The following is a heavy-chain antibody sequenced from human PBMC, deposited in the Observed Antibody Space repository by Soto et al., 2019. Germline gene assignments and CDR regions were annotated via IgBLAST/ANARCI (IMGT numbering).Heavy chain of an antibody. Sequence: PGGSLRLSCKASGFTFGDYGMSWVRQVPGKGLEWVGFIRSEAYGGRTEYAASVKGRFTISRADSKSIDYLQMNSLKTEYTDVYYCTRFGYSRSYYYYGMDVWGQGTTVTVSS. V-gene: IGHV3-49*04. D-gene: IGHD5-12*01. CDR2: IRSEAYGGRT. J-gene: IGHJ6*02. CDR1: GFTFGDYG. CDR3: TRFGYSRSYYYYGMDV.